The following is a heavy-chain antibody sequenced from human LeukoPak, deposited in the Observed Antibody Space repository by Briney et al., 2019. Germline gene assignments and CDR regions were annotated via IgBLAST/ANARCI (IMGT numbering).Heavy chain of an antibody. CDR3: ARGRKGATVTFDY. J-gene: IGHJ4*02. CDR1: GGSFSGYY. CDR2: INHSGST. Sequence: SETLSLTCAVYGGSFSGYYWSWIRQPPGKGPEWIGEINHSGSTNYNPSLKSRVTISVDTSKNQFSLKLSSVTAADTAVYYCARGRKGATVTFDYWGQGTLVTVSS. D-gene: IGHD4-11*01. V-gene: IGHV4-34*01.